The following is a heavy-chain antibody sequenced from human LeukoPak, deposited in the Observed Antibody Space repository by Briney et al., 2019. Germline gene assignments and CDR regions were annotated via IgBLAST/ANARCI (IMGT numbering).Heavy chain of an antibody. V-gene: IGHV3-48*03. CDR1: GFTFSSYE. J-gene: IGHJ1*01. Sequence: GGSLRLSCAASGFTFSSYEMNWVRQAPGKGLEWVSYISSSGSTIYYADSVKGRFTISRDNSKNTLYLQMNSLRAGDTAVYYCAKESPDYGGNNFQHWGQGTLVTVSS. CDR2: ISSSGSTI. D-gene: IGHD4-23*01. CDR3: AKESPDYGGNNFQH.